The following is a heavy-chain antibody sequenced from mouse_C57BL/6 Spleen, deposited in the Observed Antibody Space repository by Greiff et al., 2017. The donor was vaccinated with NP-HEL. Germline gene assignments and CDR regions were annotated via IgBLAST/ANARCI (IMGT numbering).Heavy chain of an antibody. Sequence: VQLQQSGGGLVKPGGSLKLSCAASGFTFSSYAMSWVRQTPEKRLEWVATISDGGSYTYYPDNVKGRFTISRDNAKNNLYLQMSHLKSEDTAMYYCARDIYDGYYSYAMDYWGQGTSVTVSS. CDR1: GFTFSSYA. V-gene: IGHV5-4*01. D-gene: IGHD2-3*01. J-gene: IGHJ4*01. CDR2: ISDGGSYT. CDR3: ARDIYDGYYSYAMDY.